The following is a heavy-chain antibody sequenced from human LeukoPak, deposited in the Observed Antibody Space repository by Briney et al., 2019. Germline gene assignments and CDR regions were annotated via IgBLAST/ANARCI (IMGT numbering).Heavy chain of an antibody. CDR3: AKDQGGYCSGGSCYEGELYYFDY. Sequence: GGSLRLSCAASGFTFSSYAMSWVRQVPGKGLEWVSAISGSGGSTYYADSVKGRFTISRDNSKNTLYLQMNSLRAEDTAVYYCAKDQGGYCSGGSCYEGELYYFDYWGQGTLVTVSS. V-gene: IGHV3-23*01. J-gene: IGHJ4*02. CDR2: ISGSGGST. D-gene: IGHD2-15*01. CDR1: GFTFSSYA.